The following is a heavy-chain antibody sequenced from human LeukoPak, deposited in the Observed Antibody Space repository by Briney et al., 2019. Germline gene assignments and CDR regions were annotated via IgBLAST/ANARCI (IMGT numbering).Heavy chain of an antibody. V-gene: IGHV4-39*01. Sequence: SETLSLTCTVSGGSISSSSYYWGWIRQPPGKGLEWIGSIYYSGSTYYNPSLKSRVTISVDTSKNQFSLKLSSVTAADTAVYYCASCIPLGYCSYWGQGTLVTVSS. CDR3: ASCIPLGYCSY. CDR1: GGSISSSSYY. J-gene: IGHJ4*02. D-gene: IGHD2-15*01. CDR2: IYYSGST.